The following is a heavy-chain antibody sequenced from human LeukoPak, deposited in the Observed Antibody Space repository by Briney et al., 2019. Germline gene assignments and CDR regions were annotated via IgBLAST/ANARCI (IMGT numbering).Heavy chain of an antibody. J-gene: IGHJ4*02. CDR1: GGSISCGGYY. Sequence: PSETLSLTCTVSGGSISCGGYYWSWIRQHPGTGLEWIGYIYYSGSTYYNPSLKSRVTISVDTSKNQFSLKLSSVTAADTAVYYCARGAVDTAMVDYWGQGTLVTVSS. V-gene: IGHV4-31*03. CDR2: IYYSGST. CDR3: ARGAVDTAMVDY. D-gene: IGHD5-18*01.